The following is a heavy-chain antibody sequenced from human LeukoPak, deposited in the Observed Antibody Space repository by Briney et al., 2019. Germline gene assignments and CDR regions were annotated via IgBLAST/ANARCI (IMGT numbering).Heavy chain of an antibody. Sequence: GGSLRLSCAASGFTVSSNYMSWVRQAPGKGLEWVSVIYSGGSTYYADSVKGRFTISRDNSKNTLCLQMNSLRAEDTAVYYCAISRGSGYYGYWGQGTLVTVSS. CDR2: IYSGGST. CDR3: AISRGSGYYGY. V-gene: IGHV3-66*01. J-gene: IGHJ4*02. D-gene: IGHD3-22*01. CDR1: GFTVSSNY.